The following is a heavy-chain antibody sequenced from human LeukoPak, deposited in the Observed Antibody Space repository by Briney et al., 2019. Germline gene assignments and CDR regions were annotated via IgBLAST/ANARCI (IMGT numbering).Heavy chain of an antibody. D-gene: IGHD1-20*01. J-gene: IGHJ4*02. V-gene: IGHV3-23*01. Sequence: GGSLRLSCAASGFTFSSYAMSWVRQAPGKGLEWVSAISGSGGSTYYADSVKGRFTVSRDNAKNSLYLQMNSLRAEDTAVYFCARRRYNWNAIDYWGQGTLVTVSS. CDR2: ISGSGGST. CDR3: ARRRYNWNAIDY. CDR1: GFTFSSYA.